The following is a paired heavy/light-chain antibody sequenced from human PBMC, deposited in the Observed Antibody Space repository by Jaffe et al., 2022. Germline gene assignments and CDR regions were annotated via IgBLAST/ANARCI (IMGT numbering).Heavy chain of an antibody. CDR3: ARGLNTWWNELKY. D-gene: IGHD1-1*01. J-gene: IGHJ4*02. Sequence: QVHLQESGPGLVTPSETLSLTCTVSGGSFSSYFWTWIRQPPGKGLEWIGNIHSGGNTRYNPSLKSRLTISVDPSKNQFSLKLSSVTAADTAVYYCARGLNTWWNELKYWGQGILVTVSS. CDR2: IHSGGNT. V-gene: IGHV4-59*01. CDR1: GGSFSSYF.
Light chain of an antibody. J-gene: IGKJ1*01. V-gene: IGKV4-1*01. CDR3: HQYYNTPQT. Sequence: DIVMTQSPDSLAVSLGERATINCKSSQSVLDNANNKTYLAWYQQKSGQPPKLIIYWASTRESGVPDRFSGSGSATDFTLTIGRLQAEDVAVYYCHQYYNTPQTFGQGTKVEIK. CDR1: QSVLDNANNKTY. CDR2: WAS.